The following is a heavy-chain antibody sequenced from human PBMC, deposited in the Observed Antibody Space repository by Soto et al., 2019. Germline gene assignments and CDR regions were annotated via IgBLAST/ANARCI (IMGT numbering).Heavy chain of an antibody. V-gene: IGHV3-23*01. J-gene: IGHJ4*02. Sequence: GGSLRLSCAASGFPFSRYALSWVRQAPGKGLEWVSAISGSGGSTYYADSVKGRFTISRDNSKNTLYLQMNSLRAEDTAVYYCAKAHIVVVIPNFDYWGQGTLVTVSS. D-gene: IGHD3-22*01. CDR1: GFPFSRYA. CDR2: ISGSGGST. CDR3: AKAHIVVVIPNFDY.